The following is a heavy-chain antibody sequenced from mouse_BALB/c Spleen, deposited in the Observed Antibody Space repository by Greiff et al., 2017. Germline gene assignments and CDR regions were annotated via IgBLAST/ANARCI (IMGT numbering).Heavy chain of an antibody. D-gene: IGHD2-14*01. Sequence: EVQGVESGGGLVKPGGSLKLSCAASGFTFSDYYMYWVRQTPEKRLEWVATISDGGSYTYYPDSVKGRFTISRDNAKNNLYLQMSSLKSEDTAMYYCAREGAYYRYESFDYWGQGTTLTVSS. V-gene: IGHV5-4*02. CDR2: ISDGGSYT. J-gene: IGHJ2*01. CDR3: AREGAYYRYESFDY. CDR1: GFTFSDYY.